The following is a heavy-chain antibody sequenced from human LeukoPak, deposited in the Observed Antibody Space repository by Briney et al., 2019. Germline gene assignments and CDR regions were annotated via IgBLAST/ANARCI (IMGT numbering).Heavy chain of an antibody. CDR1: GFTFSSYG. D-gene: IGHD3-22*01. CDR2: ISYDGSNK. CDR3: AKEYYYDSSGYYFDI. Sequence: PGGSLRLSCAASGFTFSSYGMHWVRQAPGKGLEWVAVISYDGSNKYYADSVKGRFTISRDNSKNTLYLQMNSLRAEDTAVYYCAKEYYYDSSGYYFDIWGQGTMVTVSS. V-gene: IGHV3-30*18. J-gene: IGHJ3*02.